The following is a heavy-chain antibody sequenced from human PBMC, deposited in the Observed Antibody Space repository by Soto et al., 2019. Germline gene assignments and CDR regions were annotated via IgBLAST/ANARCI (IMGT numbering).Heavy chain of an antibody. CDR1: GFTFSSFW. V-gene: IGHV3-7*01. Sequence: EVVLVESGGGLVQPGGSLRLSCAASGFTFSSFWMSWVRQAPGKGLEWMAIIKGDASETVYVDSVKGRFTISRDNTKNALYLQMNSLRADDTAVYYCVGGDGWYLDYWGQGALRTVSS. D-gene: IGHD6-19*01. CDR3: VGGDGWYLDY. CDR2: IKGDASET. J-gene: IGHJ4*02.